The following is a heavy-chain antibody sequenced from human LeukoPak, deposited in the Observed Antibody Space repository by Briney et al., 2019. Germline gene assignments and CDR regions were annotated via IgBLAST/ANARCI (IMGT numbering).Heavy chain of an antibody. Sequence: SETLSLTCTVSGGSISSSSYYWGWIRQPPGKGLEWIGSIYYSGSTYYNPSLKSRVTISVDTSKNQFSLKLSSVTAADTAVYYCASQDIVVVVAAPLDSGFDYWGQGTLVTVSS. CDR1: GGSISSSSYY. CDR3: ASQDIVVVVAAPLDSGFDY. J-gene: IGHJ4*02. CDR2: IYYSGST. D-gene: IGHD2-15*01. V-gene: IGHV4-39*01.